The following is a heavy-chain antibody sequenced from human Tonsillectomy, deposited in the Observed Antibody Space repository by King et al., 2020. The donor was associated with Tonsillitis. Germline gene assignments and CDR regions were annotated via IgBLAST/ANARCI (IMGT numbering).Heavy chain of an antibody. Sequence: VQLVESGGGLIEPGGSLRLSCAASGFTFSSYTMTWVRQAPGKGLEWVSAVYGGGSTTYYADSVKGRFTISRDNSKNTVSLQMNSLRAEDTAIYYCAKGTEVRGVLGYWGQGTLVTVSS. CDR3: AKGTEVRGVLGY. CDR1: GFTFSSYT. J-gene: IGHJ4*02. D-gene: IGHD3-10*01. CDR2: VYGGGSTT. V-gene: IGHV3-23*03.